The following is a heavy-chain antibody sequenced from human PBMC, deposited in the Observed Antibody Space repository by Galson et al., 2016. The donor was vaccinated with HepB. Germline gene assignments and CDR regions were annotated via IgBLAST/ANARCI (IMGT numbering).Heavy chain of an antibody. CDR3: AHKGLVRGVTAGPYYYYGMDV. V-gene: IGHV2-5*01. D-gene: IGHD3-10*01. Sequence: PALVKPTQTLTLTCTFSGFSLSTSGVGVGWIRQPPGKALAWLAHLYWNDDKRSRPSLKSRLTITKDTSKNQVVLTMTNMDPVDTATYYCAHKGLVRGVTAGPYYYYGMDVWGQGTTVTVSS. J-gene: IGHJ6*02. CDR2: LYWNDDK. CDR1: GFSLSTSGVG.